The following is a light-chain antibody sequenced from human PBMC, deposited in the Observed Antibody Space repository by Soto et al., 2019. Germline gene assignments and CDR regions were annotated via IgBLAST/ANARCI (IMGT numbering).Light chain of an antibody. CDR3: STFAVSPVI. CDR2: EVN. Sequence: QSALPQPPSASGSAGHSVTLPCTGTGIDDYDYNFVSWYQHHPGKVPKLIIFEVNKRPSGVPDRFSGSKSGTTASLTVSGLQADDEADYYCSTFAVSPVIFGGGTKLTVL. V-gene: IGLV2-8*01. J-gene: IGLJ2*01. CDR1: GIDDYDYNF.